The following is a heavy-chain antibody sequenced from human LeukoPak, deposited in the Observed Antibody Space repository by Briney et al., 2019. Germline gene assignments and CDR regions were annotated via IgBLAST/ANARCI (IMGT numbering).Heavy chain of an antibody. J-gene: IGHJ4*02. Sequence: GASVRVSCKASGYTFTSYGISWVRQAPGQGLEWMGWISAYYGNTNYAQKLQGRVTMTTDTSTSTAYMELRSLRSDDTAVYYCARDVGVGATKGIDYWGQGTLVTVSS. CDR3: ARDVGVGATKGIDY. CDR1: GYTFTSYG. CDR2: ISAYYGNT. D-gene: IGHD1-26*01. V-gene: IGHV1-18*01.